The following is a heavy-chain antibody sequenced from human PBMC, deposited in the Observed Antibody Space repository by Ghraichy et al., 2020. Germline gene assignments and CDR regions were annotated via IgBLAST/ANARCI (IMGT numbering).Heavy chain of an antibody. Sequence: SETLSLTCAVYGGSFSGYYWSWIRQPPGKGLEWIGEINHSGSTNYNPSLKSRVTISVDTSKNQFSLKLSSVTAADTAVYYCARGVGLITGTTDYYYGMDVSGQGTTVTVSS. D-gene: IGHD1-7*01. CDR2: INHSGST. CDR1: GGSFSGYY. CDR3: ARGVGLITGTTDYYYGMDV. V-gene: IGHV4-34*01. J-gene: IGHJ6*02.